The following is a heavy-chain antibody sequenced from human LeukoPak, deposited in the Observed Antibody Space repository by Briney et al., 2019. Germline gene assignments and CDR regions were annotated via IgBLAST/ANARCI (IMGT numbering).Heavy chain of an antibody. CDR3: FRQRNSGGYHSNY. CDR2: INPNSGVT. Sequence: GASVKVSGKASGYSFTGYYMHWVRQAPGQGLEWMGWINPNSGVTNYGQKFQGRVTMTRDTSITTAYMELNSLRSDDTAVYYCFRQRNSGGYHSNYWGQGTLVAVSS. V-gene: IGHV1-2*02. D-gene: IGHD3-10*01. CDR1: GYSFTGYY. J-gene: IGHJ4*02.